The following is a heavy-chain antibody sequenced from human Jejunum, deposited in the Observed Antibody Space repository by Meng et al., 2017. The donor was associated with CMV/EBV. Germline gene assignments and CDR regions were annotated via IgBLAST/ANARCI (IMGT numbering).Heavy chain of an antibody. D-gene: IGHD4-17*01. J-gene: IGHJ4*02. CDR1: GFSLSTSGVG. Sequence: QCTLKDSGPRLWKPQQPVRLTCHFSGFSLSTSGVGVGWIRQPPGKALEWLALINWDEDKRYSPSLKNRLTITKDTSKNQVVLTLTNIDPVDTATYYCAHKHRLRDFDYWGQGTLVTVSS. V-gene: IGHV2-5*02. CDR2: INWDEDK. CDR3: AHKHRLRDFDY.